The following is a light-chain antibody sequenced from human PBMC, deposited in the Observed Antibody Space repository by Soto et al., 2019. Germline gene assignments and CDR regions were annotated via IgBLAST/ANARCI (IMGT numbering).Light chain of an antibody. Sequence: QSVLTQPASVSGSPGQSITISCTGTSSDVGSYNLVSWYQQYPGKAPKLMIYEATKRPSGVSNRFSGSKSGNTASLTISGLQAEDEADYYCCSFASSISFVFGGGTKLTVL. V-gene: IGLV2-23*02. CDR1: SSDVGSYNL. J-gene: IGLJ3*02. CDR3: CSFASSISFV. CDR2: EAT.